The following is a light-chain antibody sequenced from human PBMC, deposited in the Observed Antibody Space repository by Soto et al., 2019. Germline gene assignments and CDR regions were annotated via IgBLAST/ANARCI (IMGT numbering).Light chain of an antibody. CDR2: EVT. Sequence: QSALTQPPSASGSPGQSVTISCSGNSSDIGDYNFVSWYQHHPGKAPKLLIYEVTKRPSGVPDRFSGSKSGNTASLTVSGLQGEDEADYYCSSYGGSNDVVFGGGTKLTVL. J-gene: IGLJ2*01. V-gene: IGLV2-8*01. CDR1: SSDIGDYNF. CDR3: SSYGGSNDVV.